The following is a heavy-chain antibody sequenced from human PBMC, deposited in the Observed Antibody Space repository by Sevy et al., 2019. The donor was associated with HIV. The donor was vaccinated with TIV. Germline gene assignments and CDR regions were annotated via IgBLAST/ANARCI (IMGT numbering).Heavy chain of an antibody. CDR1: GFTVSSNY. CDR3: ARDLTMVRGIDHYYYYYGMDV. Sequence: GGSLRLSCAASGFTVSSNYMSWVRQAPGKGLEWVSVIYSGGSTYYADSVKGRFTISRDNSKNTVYLQMNSLRAEDTAVYYCARDLTMVRGIDHYYYYYGMDVWGQGTTVTVSS. D-gene: IGHD3-10*01. V-gene: IGHV3-53*01. J-gene: IGHJ6*02. CDR2: IYSGGST.